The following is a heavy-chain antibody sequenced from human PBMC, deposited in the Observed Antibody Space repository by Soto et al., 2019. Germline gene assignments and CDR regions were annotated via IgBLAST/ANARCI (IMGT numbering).Heavy chain of an antibody. J-gene: IGHJ5*02. CDR3: ARVGGSGSGYDFFGPNGKTNWFDP. V-gene: IGHV1-18*01. CDR2: ISAYNGNT. D-gene: IGHD5-12*01. Sequence: QVQLVQSGAEVKKPGASVKVSCKASGYTFTSYGISWVRQAPGQGLEWMGWISAYNGNTNYAQKLQGRVTMTTDTSTSTDYMERRSVRRNDTAVYYCARVGGSGSGYDFFGPNGKTNWFDPWGQGTLVTVSS. CDR1: GYTFTSYG.